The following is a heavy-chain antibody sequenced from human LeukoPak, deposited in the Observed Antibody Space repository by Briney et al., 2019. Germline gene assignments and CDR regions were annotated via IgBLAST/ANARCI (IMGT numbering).Heavy chain of an antibody. CDR2: IKSNIDGGTT. CDR1: GFTFSNTW. CDR3: TTTGN. V-gene: IGHV3-15*01. J-gene: IGHJ4*02. Sequence: GGSLRLSCAASGFTFSNTWMNWARQAPGKGLDWVGRIKSNIDGGTTDHAAAVKGRFTISRDDSKNTLYLQMNSLEPEDTAVYYCTTTGNWGQGTLVTVSS.